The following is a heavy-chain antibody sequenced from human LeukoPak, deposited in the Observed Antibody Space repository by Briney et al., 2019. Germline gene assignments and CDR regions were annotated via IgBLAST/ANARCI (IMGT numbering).Heavy chain of an antibody. Sequence: SETLSLTCTVSGGSISSSSYYWGWIRQPPGKGLEWIGSIYYSGSTSYNPSLKSRVTISVDTSKNQFSLKLSSVTAADTAVYYCSLKTPAAGTKFRYFDYWGQGTLVTVSS. J-gene: IGHJ4*02. D-gene: IGHD6-13*01. CDR3: SLKTPAAGTKFRYFDY. CDR1: GGSISSSSYY. V-gene: IGHV4-39*01. CDR2: IYYSGST.